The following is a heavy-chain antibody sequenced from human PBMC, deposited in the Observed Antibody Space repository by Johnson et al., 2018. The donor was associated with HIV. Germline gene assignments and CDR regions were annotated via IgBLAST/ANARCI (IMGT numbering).Heavy chain of an antibody. D-gene: IGHD6-6*01. Sequence: QVQLVESGGRVVQPGRSLRLSCAASGFTFSSYAMHWVRQAPGKGLEWVAVISYDGSNKYYADSVKGRFTISRDNSKNTLYLQMNSLRAEDTAGYYCARGGGYSIAAPSDAFDIWGQGTMVTVSS. CDR3: ARGGGYSIAAPSDAFDI. CDR1: GFTFSSYA. CDR2: ISYDGSNK. J-gene: IGHJ3*02. V-gene: IGHV3-30-3*01.